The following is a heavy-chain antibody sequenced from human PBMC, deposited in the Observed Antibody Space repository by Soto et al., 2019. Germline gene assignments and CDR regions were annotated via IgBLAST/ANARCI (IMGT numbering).Heavy chain of an antibody. V-gene: IGHV3-74*01. CDR1: GFTFSNYW. Sequence: EVQLVESGGGLVQPGGSLRLSCAGSGFTFSNYWMHWVRQAPGKGLEWVSRIDHDGPTDYADSVRGRFTISSDNAENTLYLQMNSLRPEDTAVYYCVRDSHGDYCGQGTLVTVSS. CDR2: IDHDGPT. CDR3: VRDSHGDY. J-gene: IGHJ4*02.